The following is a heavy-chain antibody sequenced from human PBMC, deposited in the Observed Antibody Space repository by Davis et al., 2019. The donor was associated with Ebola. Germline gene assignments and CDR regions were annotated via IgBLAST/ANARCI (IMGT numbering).Heavy chain of an antibody. CDR2: ISHGGIT. CDR3: ARTAMTSISDLGLGYNYFDP. V-gene: IGHV4-30-2*01. J-gene: IGHJ5*02. D-gene: IGHD2-21*02. CDR1: GGSISSGGYA. Sequence: SETLSLTCAVSGGSISSGGYAWSWIRQPPGKGMEWIGQISHGGITNYNPSLKSRVTISMDTSNNQFYLRLDSVTAADTAVFYCARTAMTSISDLGLGYNYFDPWGQGTLVTVST.